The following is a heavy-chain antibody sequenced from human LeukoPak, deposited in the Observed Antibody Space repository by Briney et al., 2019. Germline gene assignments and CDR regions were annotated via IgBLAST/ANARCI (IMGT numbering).Heavy chain of an antibody. J-gene: IGHJ4*02. V-gene: IGHV4-31*03. CDR3: ARDTGPVVGATSYYDY. CDR2: IYYSGST. CDR1: GGSISSGGYY. Sequence: SETLSLTCTVSGGSISSGGYYWSWIRQHPGKGLEWIGYIYYSGSTYYNPSLKSRVTISVDTSKNQFSLKLSSVTAADTAVYYCARDTGPVVGATSYYDYWGQGTLVTVSS. D-gene: IGHD1-26*01.